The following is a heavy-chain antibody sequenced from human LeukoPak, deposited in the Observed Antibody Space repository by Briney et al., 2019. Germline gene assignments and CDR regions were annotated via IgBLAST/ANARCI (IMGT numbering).Heavy chain of an antibody. J-gene: IGHJ4*02. CDR3: ARHGAITAHFDY. CDR2: IDPSDSYT. D-gene: IGHD1-14*01. CDR1: GYSFTSYW. Sequence: GESLRISCKGSGYSFTSYWITWVRQMPGKGLELMGTIDPSDSYTTYSPSFEGHVSISADKSISTAYLQWSSLKASDTAMYYCARHGAITAHFDYWGQGTLVTVSS. V-gene: IGHV5-10-1*01.